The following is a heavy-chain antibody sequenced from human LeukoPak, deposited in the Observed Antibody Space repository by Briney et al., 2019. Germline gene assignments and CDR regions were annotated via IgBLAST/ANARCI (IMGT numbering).Heavy chain of an antibody. J-gene: IGHJ4*02. D-gene: IGHD3-10*01. CDR2: IIPILGIA. Sequence: PVKVSCKASGGTFSSYAISWVRQAPGQGLEWMGRIIPILGIANYAQKFQGRVTMTEDTSTDTAYMELSSLRSEDTAVYYCATGGYYGSEYFDYWGQGTLVTVSS. CDR3: ATGGYYGSEYFDY. CDR1: GGTFSSYA. V-gene: IGHV1-69*04.